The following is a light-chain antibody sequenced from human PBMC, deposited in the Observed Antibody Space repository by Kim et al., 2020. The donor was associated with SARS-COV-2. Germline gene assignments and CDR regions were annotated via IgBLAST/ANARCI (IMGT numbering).Light chain of an antibody. J-gene: IGLJ3*02. CDR3: QTWGTGLRV. CDR1: SGHSSYA. Sequence: ASVKLTGTLSSGHSSYAIAWHQQQPEKGPRYLMILNSDGSHSRGDGIPDRFSGSSSGAERYLTISSLQSEDEADYYCQTWGTGLRVFGGGTQLTVL. CDR2: LNSDGSH. V-gene: IGLV4-69*01.